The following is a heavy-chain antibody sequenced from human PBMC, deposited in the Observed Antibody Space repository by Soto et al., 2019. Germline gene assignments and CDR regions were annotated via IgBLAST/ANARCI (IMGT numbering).Heavy chain of an antibody. CDR2: IIPIFGTA. CDR1: GGTFSSYA. Sequence: ASVKVSCKASGGTFSSYAISWVRQAPGQGLEWMGGIIPIFGTANYAQKFQGRVTITADESTSTAYMELSSMRSEDTAVYYCARVLNRPFGTPYYFDYWGQGTLVTVSS. J-gene: IGHJ4*02. V-gene: IGHV1-69*13. D-gene: IGHD3-16*01. CDR3: ARVLNRPFGTPYYFDY.